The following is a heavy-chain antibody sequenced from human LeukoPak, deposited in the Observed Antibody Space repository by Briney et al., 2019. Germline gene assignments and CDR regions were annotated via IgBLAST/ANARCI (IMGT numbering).Heavy chain of an antibody. V-gene: IGHV1-46*01. CDR3: ARDKDRTIWAYYFDY. Sequence: AASVKVSCKASGYTFTSYYMHWVRQAPGQGLEWIGIINPSGGSTSYAQKFQGRVTMTRDTSTSTVYMELSSLRSEDTAVYYCARDKDRTIWAYYFDYWGQGTLVTVSS. CDR1: GYTFTSYY. CDR2: INPSGGST. J-gene: IGHJ4*02. D-gene: IGHD3-9*01.